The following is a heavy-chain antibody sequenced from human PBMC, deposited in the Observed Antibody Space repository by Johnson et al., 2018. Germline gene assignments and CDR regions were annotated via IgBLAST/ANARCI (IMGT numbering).Heavy chain of an antibody. J-gene: IGHJ4*02. CDR1: VFTFSSYW. CDR2: INAAVTTT. V-gene: IGHV3-74*01. CDR3: ARAPYYDNSGYYLFDY. Sequence: VQLQESGGGLVQPGGSLTLSCAASVFTFSSYWMHWVRQAPGKGLVWVSRINAAVTTTAYADSVKGRFTISRDNAKNTLYLQMSSLRAEDTAVYYCARAPYYDNSGYYLFDYWGQGTLVPVSS. D-gene: IGHD3-22*01.